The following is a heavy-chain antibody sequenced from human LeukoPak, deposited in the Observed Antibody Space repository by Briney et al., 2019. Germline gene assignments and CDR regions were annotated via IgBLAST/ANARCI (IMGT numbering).Heavy chain of an antibody. CDR1: GGSIRNFY. V-gene: IGHV4-59*12. Sequence: PSETLSLTCTVSGGSIRNFYWSWIRQPPGKGLEWIGYIYYTGVTNYNPSLKSRVTISVDTSKNQFSLRLSSVTAADTAVYFCAREGGSRGYNTGNWFDPWGLGTLVTVSS. J-gene: IGHJ5*02. CDR2: IYYTGVT. CDR3: AREGGSRGYNTGNWFDP. D-gene: IGHD5-12*01.